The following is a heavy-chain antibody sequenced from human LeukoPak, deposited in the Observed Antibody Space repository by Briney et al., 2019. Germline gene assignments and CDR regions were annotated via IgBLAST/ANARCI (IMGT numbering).Heavy chain of an antibody. V-gene: IGHV4-4*07. CDR2: FYASGTT. CDR3: AKDSSTWGNLAGHFDS. D-gene: IGHD6-13*01. Sequence: PSETLSLTCTVSGGSIVSHYWNWIRQPAGRGLEWIGRFYASGTTNTSPSLKSRVTMSVDTSKNQFSLKLSSVTAADTAVYYCAKDSSTWGNLAGHFDSWGQGTLVTVSS. J-gene: IGHJ4*02. CDR1: GGSIVSHY.